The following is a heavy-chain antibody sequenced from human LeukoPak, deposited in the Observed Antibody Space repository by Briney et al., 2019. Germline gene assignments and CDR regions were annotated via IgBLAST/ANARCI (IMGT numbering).Heavy chain of an antibody. CDR2: IYYPEST. J-gene: IGHJ6*02. CDR1: GGSIGSSGFY. D-gene: IGHD6-19*01. CDR3: VRHVSSGWDYYNGLDV. V-gene: IGHV4-39*01. Sequence: SETLSLTCKVSGGSIGSSGFYWGWIRQPPGKGLEWIGSIYYPESTHYNPSLESRVTIPVDTSKYQVSLTLSSVTATDTAVYYCVRHVSSGWDYYNGLDVWGQGTTVTVSS.